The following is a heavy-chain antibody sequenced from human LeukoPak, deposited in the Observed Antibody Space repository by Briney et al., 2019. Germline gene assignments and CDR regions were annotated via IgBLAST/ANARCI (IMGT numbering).Heavy chain of an antibody. V-gene: IGHV3-23*01. J-gene: IGHJ4*02. CDR3: ANLLGTTTAMDY. D-gene: IGHD1-26*01. Sequence: GGSLRLSCAASGFTFSSYGMSWVRQAPGKGLEWVSAISGSGGSTYYADSVKGRFTISRDNSKNTLYLQMNSLRAEDTAVYYCANLLGTTTAMDYWGQGTLVTVSS. CDR2: ISGSGGST. CDR1: GFTFSSYG.